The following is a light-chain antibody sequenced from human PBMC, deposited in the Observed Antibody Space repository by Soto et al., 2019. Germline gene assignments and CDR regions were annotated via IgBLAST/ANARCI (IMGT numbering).Light chain of an antibody. CDR1: QSVSSSY. J-gene: IGKJ4*01. V-gene: IGKV3-15*01. CDR3: QQDSSWPLT. Sequence: EIVLTQSPATLSLSPGERATLSCRASQSVSSSYLAWYQQKPGQAPRLLIYGASIRATGVPATFSGSGSGTEFTLSIRSLQSEHLGVYYCQQDSSWPLTFGGGTKVDIK. CDR2: GAS.